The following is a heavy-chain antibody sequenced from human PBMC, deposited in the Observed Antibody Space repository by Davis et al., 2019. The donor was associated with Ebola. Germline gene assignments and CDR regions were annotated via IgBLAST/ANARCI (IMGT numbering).Heavy chain of an antibody. CDR1: GFTFSSYA. J-gene: IGHJ4*02. Sequence: PGGSLRLSCAASGFTFSSYAMHWVRQAPGKGLEWVAVIWYDGSNKYYADSVKGRFTISRDNSKNTLYLQMNSLRAEDTAVYYCAKGPHYDFWSGPFDYWGQGTLVTVSS. CDR3: AKGPHYDFWSGPFDY. V-gene: IGHV3-33*06. CDR2: IWYDGSNK. D-gene: IGHD3-3*01.